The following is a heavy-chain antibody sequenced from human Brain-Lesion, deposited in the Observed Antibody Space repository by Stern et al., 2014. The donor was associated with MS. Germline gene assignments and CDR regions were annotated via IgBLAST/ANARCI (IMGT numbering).Heavy chain of an antibody. CDR1: GGSISSGGYY. J-gene: IGHJ6*02. CDR2: IFNSGST. V-gene: IGHV4-61*02. CDR3: ARGRVVPGFQYYATDV. D-gene: IGHD2-2*01. Sequence: QLVQSGPGLVKPSQTLSLSCTVSGGSISSGGYYWSWIRQPAGKGLEWIGRIFNSGSTRHNPSLKSRVPISIDPPKNQFSLRLNPMTAADTAVYYCARGRVVPGFQYYATDVWGQGTTVIVSS.